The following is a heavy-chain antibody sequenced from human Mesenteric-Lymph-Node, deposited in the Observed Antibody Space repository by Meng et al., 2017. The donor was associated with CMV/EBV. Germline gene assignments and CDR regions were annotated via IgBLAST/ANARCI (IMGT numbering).Heavy chain of an antibody. CDR2: IRYDGSNK. Sequence: SGFTFSGYGMHWVRQAPGKGLEWVAFIRYDGSNKYYADSVKGRFTISRDNSKNTLYLQMNSLRAEDTAVYYCAKDLWGSSGWTPFDYWGQGTLVTVSS. D-gene: IGHD6-19*01. CDR1: GFTFSGYG. V-gene: IGHV3-30*02. CDR3: AKDLWGSSGWTPFDY. J-gene: IGHJ4*02.